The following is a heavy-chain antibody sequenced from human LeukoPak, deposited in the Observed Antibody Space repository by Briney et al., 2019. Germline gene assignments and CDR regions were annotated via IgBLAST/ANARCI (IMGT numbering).Heavy chain of an antibody. CDR1: GFTFSNAW. CDR3: ARDSQEALPFDY. V-gene: IGHV3-15*01. J-gene: IGHJ4*02. D-gene: IGHD2/OR15-2a*01. CDR2: IKSKTDGGTT. Sequence: PGGSLRLSCAASGFTFSNAWMSWVRQAPGRGLEWVGRIKSKTDGGTTDYAAPVKGRFTISRDDSKNTLYLQMNSLKTEDTAVYYCARDSQEALPFDYWGQGTLVTVSS.